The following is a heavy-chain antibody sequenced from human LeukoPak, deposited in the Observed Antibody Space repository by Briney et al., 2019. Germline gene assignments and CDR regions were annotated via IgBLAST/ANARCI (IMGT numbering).Heavy chain of an antibody. J-gene: IGHJ3*02. D-gene: IGHD1-26*01. CDR2: INPNSGGT. CDR3: ARDSGSYYRAFDI. V-gene: IGHV1-2*02. Sequence: EASVKVSCTASGYTFTGYYMHWVRQAPGQGLEWMGWINPNSGGTNYAQKFQGRVTMTRDTSISTAYMELSRLRSDDTAVYYCARDSGSYYRAFDIWGQGTMVTVSS. CDR1: GYTFTGYY.